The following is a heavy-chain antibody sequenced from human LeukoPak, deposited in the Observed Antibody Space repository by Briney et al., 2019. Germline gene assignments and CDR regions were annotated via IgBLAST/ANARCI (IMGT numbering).Heavy chain of an antibody. J-gene: IGHJ3*02. V-gene: IGHV1-18*01. CDR2: ISAYNGNT. Sequence: ASVKVSCKASGYTFTSYGISWVRQAPGQGREGMGWISAYNGNTNYAQKLQGRVTMTTDTSTSTAYMELRSLRSDDTAVYYCARVYYDFWSGYEYDAFDIWGQGTMVTVSS. CDR3: ARVYYDFWSGYEYDAFDI. CDR1: GYTFTSYG. D-gene: IGHD3-3*01.